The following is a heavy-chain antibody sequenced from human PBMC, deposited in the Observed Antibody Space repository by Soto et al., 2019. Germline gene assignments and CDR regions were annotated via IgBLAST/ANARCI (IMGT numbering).Heavy chain of an antibody. D-gene: IGHD6-25*01. CDR3: ARESGGYDSSTRYGLDV. CDR2: IYYSGST. V-gene: IGHV4-31*03. J-gene: IGHJ6*02. Sequence: TLSLTCSVSGGSISSVGHYWTWIRQQPGKGLEWIGYIYYSGSTDYNPSLKSRVTISVDRSKNQFSLNLSSVTAADAAIYYCARESGGYDSSTRYGLDVWGQGTTVTVSS. CDR1: GGSISSVGHY.